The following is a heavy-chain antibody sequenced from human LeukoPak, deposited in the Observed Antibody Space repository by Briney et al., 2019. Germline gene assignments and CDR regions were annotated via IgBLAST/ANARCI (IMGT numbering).Heavy chain of an antibody. Sequence: SETLSLTCTVSGGSISSGGYYWSWIRQHPGKGLGWIGYIYYSGSTYYNPSLKSRVTISVDTSKNQFSLKLSSVTAADTAVYCCARDRGYSYGYGAFDYWGQGTLVTVSS. CDR1: GGSISSGGYY. CDR3: ARDRGYSYGYGAFDY. J-gene: IGHJ4*02. D-gene: IGHD5-18*01. CDR2: IYYSGST. V-gene: IGHV4-31*03.